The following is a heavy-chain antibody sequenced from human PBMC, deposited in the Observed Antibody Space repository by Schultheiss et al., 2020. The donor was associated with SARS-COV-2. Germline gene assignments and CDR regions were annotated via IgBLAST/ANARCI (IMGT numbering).Heavy chain of an antibody. CDR1: GFTFDDYA. CDR3: SKGTVAAMLSYYFDY. D-gene: IGHD2-2*01. CDR2: ISGDGGST. Sequence: GGSLRLSCAASGFTFDDYAMHWVRQAPGKGLEWVSLISGDGGSTYYADSVKGRFTISRDNVKNSLYLQMNSLRAEDTALYYCSKGTVAAMLSYYFDYWGQGTLVTVSS. V-gene: IGHV3-43*02. J-gene: IGHJ4*02.